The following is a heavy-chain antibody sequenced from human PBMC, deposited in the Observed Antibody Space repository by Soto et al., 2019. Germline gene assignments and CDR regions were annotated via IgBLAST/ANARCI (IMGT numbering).Heavy chain of an antibody. CDR2: ISYDGSNK. D-gene: IGHD3-3*01. CDR1: GFTFSSYA. CDR3: AREIERLLGY. J-gene: IGHJ4*02. Sequence: QVQPVESGGGVVQPGRSLRLSCAASGFTFSSYAMHWVRQAPGKGLAWVAVISYDGSNKSYVDSVKGRFSISRDNSKNTLYLQMNSLRAEDTAVYYCAREIERLLGYWGQGTLVTVSS. V-gene: IGHV3-30-3*01.